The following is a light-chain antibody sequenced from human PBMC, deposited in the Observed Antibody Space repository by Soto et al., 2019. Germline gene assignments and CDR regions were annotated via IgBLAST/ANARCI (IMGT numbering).Light chain of an antibody. CDR2: GAS. V-gene: IGKV3-20*01. CDR3: QQYGTSPPGVT. Sequence: DIVLTQSPGTLSLSPGERATLSCRASQSLSSNFLAWYQQKPGQAPRLLIYGASKRATGIPDRFSGSGSETDFTLTISGLEPEDFAVYYCQQYGTSPPGVTFGPGTKVDI. J-gene: IGKJ3*01. CDR1: QSLSSNF.